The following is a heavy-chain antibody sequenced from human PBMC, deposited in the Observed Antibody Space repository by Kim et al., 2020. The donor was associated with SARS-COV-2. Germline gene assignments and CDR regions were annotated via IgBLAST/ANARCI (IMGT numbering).Heavy chain of an antibody. D-gene: IGHD1-26*01. CDR3: ARKGIVGATPPDY. CDR1: GFTFSGYW. Sequence: GGSLRLSCAASGFTFSGYWMSWVRQAPGKGLEWMANIKRDGSEKYYVASVKGRFTISRDNDQNSLYLQMNSLRAEDTAVYYCARKGIVGATPPDYWGQGTLVTVSS. V-gene: IGHV3-7*03. CDR2: IKRDGSEK. J-gene: IGHJ4*02.